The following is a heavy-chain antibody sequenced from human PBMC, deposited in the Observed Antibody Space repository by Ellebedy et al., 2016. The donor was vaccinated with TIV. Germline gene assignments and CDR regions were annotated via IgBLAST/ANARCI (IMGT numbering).Heavy chain of an antibody. CDR1: GFSFSNFW. CDR2: VNSDGSNL. CDR3: ARDDSYGGGPEF. V-gene: IGHV3-74*01. D-gene: IGHD2-21*01. J-gene: IGHJ4*02. Sequence: PGGSLRLSCAAWGFSFSNFWMSWVRQAPGTGPVWVSRVNSDGSNLGYVDSVKGRFTISRDNAKNTLYLQMNSLRVEDTAVYYCARDDSYGGGPEFWGQGTLVTVSS.